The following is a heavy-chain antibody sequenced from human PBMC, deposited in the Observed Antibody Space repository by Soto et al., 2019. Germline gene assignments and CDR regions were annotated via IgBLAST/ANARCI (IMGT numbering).Heavy chain of an antibody. D-gene: IGHD2-21*01. CDR2: IYYSGHT. CDR1: GPSPGSFRTNFYY. J-gene: IGHJ4*01. V-gene: IGHV4-39*01. Sequence: ETLSHTCTASGPSPGSFRTNFYYWGWVRQPPGKGLEWIGSIYYSGHTYYRPSLKSRVTLSLHTSKKQFSLSLSSVTAADSAVYYFASEAGASYFSYF. CDR3: ASEAGASYFSYF.